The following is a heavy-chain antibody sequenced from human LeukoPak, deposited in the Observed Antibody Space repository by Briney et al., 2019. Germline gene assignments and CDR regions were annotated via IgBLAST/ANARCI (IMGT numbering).Heavy chain of an antibody. J-gene: IGHJ6*04. CDR3: ARDPGYESWSPFWGGMDV. V-gene: IGHV3-74*01. Sequence: GGSLRLSCAASGFTFSSSWMHWVRQAPGKGLVGVSRITRDGSSTTYADSVKGRFTTSRDNAKNTLYLQMDSLRDDDTAVYYCARDPGYESWSPFWGGMDVWGNGTTVTVSS. D-gene: IGHD3-16*01. CDR2: ITRDGSST. CDR1: GFTFSSSW.